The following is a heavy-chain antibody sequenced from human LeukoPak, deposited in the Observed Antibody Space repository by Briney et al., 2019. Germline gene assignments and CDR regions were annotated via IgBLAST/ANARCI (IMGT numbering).Heavy chain of an antibody. D-gene: IGHD3-3*01. Sequence: GGSLRLSCAASGCTFSSYSMNWVRQAPGKGLEWVSSISSSSSYIYYADSVKGRFTISRDNAKNSLYLQMNSLRAEDTAVYYCARDGDFWSGYCFDYWGQGTLVTVSS. CDR3: ARDGDFWSGYCFDY. V-gene: IGHV3-21*01. CDR2: ISSSSSYI. J-gene: IGHJ4*02. CDR1: GCTFSSYS.